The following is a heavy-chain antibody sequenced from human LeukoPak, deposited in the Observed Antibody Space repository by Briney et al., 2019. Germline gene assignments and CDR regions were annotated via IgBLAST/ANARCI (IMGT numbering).Heavy chain of an antibody. D-gene: IGHD3-3*01. CDR3: ARGRVLRFLEWPVDY. CDR2: IIPIFGTA. V-gene: IGHV1-69*13. J-gene: IGHJ4*02. CDR1: GGTFSSYA. Sequence: SVKVSCTASGGTFSSYAISWVRQAPGQGLEWMGGIIPIFGTANYAQKFQGRVTITADESTSTAYMELSSLRSEDTAVYYCARGRVLRFLEWPVDYWGQGTLVTVSS.